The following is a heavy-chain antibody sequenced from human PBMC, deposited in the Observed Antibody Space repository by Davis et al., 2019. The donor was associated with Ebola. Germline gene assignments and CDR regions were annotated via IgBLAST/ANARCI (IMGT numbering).Heavy chain of an antibody. V-gene: IGHV3-7*01. CDR3: ARGSELHYDFWSGYYVGDWFDP. Sequence: GESLKISCVASGFTFSSYWMSWVRQAPGKGLEWVANIKQDGSEKYYVDSVKGRFTISRDNAKNSLYLQMNSLRAEDTAVYYCARGSELHYDFWSGYYVGDWFDPWGQGTLVTVSS. J-gene: IGHJ5*02. CDR2: IKQDGSEK. CDR1: GFTFSSYW. D-gene: IGHD3-3*01.